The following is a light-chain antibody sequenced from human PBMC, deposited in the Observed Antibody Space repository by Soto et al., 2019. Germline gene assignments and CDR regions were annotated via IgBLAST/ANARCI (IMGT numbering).Light chain of an antibody. V-gene: IGKV3-15*01. CDR1: QSINTY. CDR2: DAS. Sequence: ENVLTQSRATLSLSPGEGATLSCRASQSINTYLAWYQQKPGQAPRLLIYDASTRATGIPARFSGSGSGTEFILTISSVESEDFAIYYCQQHNDWPTFAQRTRLEIK. CDR3: QQHNDWPT. J-gene: IGKJ5*01.